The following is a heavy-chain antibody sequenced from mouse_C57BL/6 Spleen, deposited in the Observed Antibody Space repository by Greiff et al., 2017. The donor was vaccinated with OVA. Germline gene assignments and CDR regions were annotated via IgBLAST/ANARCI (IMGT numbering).Heavy chain of an antibody. CDR2: IRLKSDNYAA. D-gene: IGHD3-1*01. CDR3: TAGRYYFDD. V-gene: IGHV6-3*01. CDR1: GFTFSNYW. Sequence: EVQGVESGGGLVQPGGSMKLSCVASGFTFSNYWMNWVRQSPEKGLEWVAQIRLKSDNYAAHYAESVKGRFTISRDDSKSSVYLQMNNLRAEDTGIYYCTAGRYYFDDWGQGTTLTVSS. J-gene: IGHJ2*01.